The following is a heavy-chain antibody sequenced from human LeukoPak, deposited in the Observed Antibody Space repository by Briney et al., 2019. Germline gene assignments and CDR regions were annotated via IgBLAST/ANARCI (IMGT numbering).Heavy chain of an antibody. D-gene: IGHD2-2*01. CDR1: GGSISSYY. Sequence: SETLSLTCTVSGGSISSYYWSWIRQPPGKGLEWIGYIYYSGSTNYNPSLKSRATISVDTSKNQFSLKLSSVTAADTAVYYCAAXIVVVPAAMDGGYYYYMDVWGKGTTVTVSS. CDR2: IYYSGST. CDR3: AAXIVVVPAAMDGGYYYYMDV. V-gene: IGHV4-59*01. J-gene: IGHJ6*03.